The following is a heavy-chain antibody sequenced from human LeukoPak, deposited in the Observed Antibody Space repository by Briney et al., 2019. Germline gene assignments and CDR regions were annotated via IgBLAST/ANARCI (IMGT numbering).Heavy chain of an antibody. D-gene: IGHD4-17*01. Sequence: PSETLSLTCTVSGGSISSYYWSWIRQPPGKGLEWIGYIYYSGSTNHNPSLKSRVTISVDTSKNQFSLKLSSLTAADAAVYYCARVPDGNYPYYFDYWGQGTLVTVSS. CDR3: ARVPDGNYPYYFDY. CDR2: IYYSGST. J-gene: IGHJ4*02. V-gene: IGHV4-59*01. CDR1: GGSISSYY.